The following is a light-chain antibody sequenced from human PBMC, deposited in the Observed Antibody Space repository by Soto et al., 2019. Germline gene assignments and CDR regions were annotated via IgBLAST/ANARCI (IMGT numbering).Light chain of an antibody. V-gene: IGLV2-11*01. CDR2: DVS. CDR3: CSYAGNSYV. Sequence: QSALTQPPSVSGSPGQSVTISCTGTSSDLGTYNYVSWYQHHPGKAPKVMLYDVSRRPSGVPDRFSGSKSGNTASLTISGLQPDDEADYYCCSYAGNSYVFGTGTQLTVL. J-gene: IGLJ1*01. CDR1: SSDLGTYNY.